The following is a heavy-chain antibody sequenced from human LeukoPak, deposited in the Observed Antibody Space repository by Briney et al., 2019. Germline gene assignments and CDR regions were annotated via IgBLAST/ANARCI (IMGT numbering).Heavy chain of an antibody. CDR3: ARETRGYSYGYDY. J-gene: IGHJ4*02. V-gene: IGHV3-30-3*01. CDR1: GFTFSSYA. CDR2: ISYDGSNK. Sequence: GGSLRLSCAASGFTFSSYAMHWVRQAPGKGLEWVAVISYDGSNKYYADSVKGRFTISRDDSKNTRYLQMNSLRAEDTAVYYCARETRGYSYGYDYWGQGTLVTVSS. D-gene: IGHD5-18*01.